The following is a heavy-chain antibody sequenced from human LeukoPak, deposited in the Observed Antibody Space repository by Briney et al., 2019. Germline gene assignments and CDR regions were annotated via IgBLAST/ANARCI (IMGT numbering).Heavy chain of an antibody. D-gene: IGHD3-3*01. V-gene: IGHV4-34*01. Sequence: SETLSLTCAVYGGSFSGYYWGWIRQPPGKGLEWIGEINHSGSTNYNPSLKSRVTISVDTSKNQFSLKLSSVTAADTAVYYCAIGRYYDFWSGYLIDYWGQGTLVTVSS. CDR1: GGSFSGYY. CDR3: AIGRYYDFWSGYLIDY. CDR2: INHSGST. J-gene: IGHJ4*02.